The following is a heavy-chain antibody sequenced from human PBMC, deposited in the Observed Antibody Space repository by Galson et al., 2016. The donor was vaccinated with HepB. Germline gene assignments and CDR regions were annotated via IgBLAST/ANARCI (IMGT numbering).Heavy chain of an antibody. CDR2: INPSGGST. V-gene: IGHV1-46*01. CDR1: GYAFASYN. Sequence: SVKVSCKASGYAFASYNMHWVRQAPGQGLEWMGIINPSGGSTNYAQKFQGRVTTTRDTSTSTVYMELSSLRSEDTAVYYCAYDYGDYNFDYWGQGTLVTVSS. CDR3: AYDYGDYNFDY. J-gene: IGHJ4*02. D-gene: IGHD4-17*01.